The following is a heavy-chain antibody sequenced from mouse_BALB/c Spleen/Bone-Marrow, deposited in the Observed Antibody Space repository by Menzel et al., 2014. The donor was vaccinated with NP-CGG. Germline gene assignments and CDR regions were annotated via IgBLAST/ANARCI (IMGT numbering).Heavy chain of an antibody. V-gene: IGHV14-3*02. Sequence: VQLQQSGAELVKPGASVKLSCTASGFNIKDTYMHWVKQRPEQGLEWIGRIDTANGNTKYDPKFQGKSTITADTSSNTAYLQLSSLTSGDTAVYYCARYGNGLMDYWGQGTSVTVSP. D-gene: IGHD2-1*01. CDR1: GFNIKDTY. CDR3: ARYGNGLMDY. J-gene: IGHJ4*01. CDR2: IDTANGNT.